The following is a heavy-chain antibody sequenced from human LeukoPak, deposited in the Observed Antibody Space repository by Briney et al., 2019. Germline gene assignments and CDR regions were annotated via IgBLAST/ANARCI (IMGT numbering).Heavy chain of an antibody. CDR2: INPSGGST. CDR1: RYTFTSYY. J-gene: IGHJ5*02. D-gene: IGHD2-2*01. Sequence: ASVKVSCKASRYTFTSYYMHWVRQAPGQGLEWMGIINPSGGSTSYAQKFQGRVTMTRDTSTSTVYMELSSLRSEDTAVYYCLLEYQLPRSRAFDPWGQGTLVTVSS. V-gene: IGHV1-46*01. CDR3: LLEYQLPRSRAFDP.